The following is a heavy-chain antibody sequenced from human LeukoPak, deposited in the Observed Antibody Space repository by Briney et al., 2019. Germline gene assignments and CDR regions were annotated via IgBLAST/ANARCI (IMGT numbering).Heavy chain of an antibody. CDR3: ARGLGSPRQSTTADIVVVVAAHYFDY. D-gene: IGHD2-15*01. CDR1: TFTFSNAW. CDR2: INHSGST. J-gene: IGHJ4*02. V-gene: IGHV4-34*01. Sequence: AGGSLRLSCAASTFTFSNAWMSWIRQPPGKGLEWIGEINHSGSTNYNPSLKSRVTISVDTSKNQFSLKLSSVTAADTAVYYCARGLGSPRQSTTADIVVVVAAHYFDYWGQGTLVTVSS.